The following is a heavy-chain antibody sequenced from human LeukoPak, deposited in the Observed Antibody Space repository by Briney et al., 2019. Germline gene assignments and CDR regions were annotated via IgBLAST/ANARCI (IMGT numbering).Heavy chain of an antibody. Sequence: GGSLRLSCVASGFTVSSNYMSWVRQAPGKGLEWVSVIYSAGNIYYADSVKGRFTISRHNSENTLYLHMNSLRVEDTAVYFCARGGTPGYSSGRIDYWGQGTLVTVSS. D-gene: IGHD6-19*01. CDR1: GFTVSSNY. CDR2: IYSAGNI. V-gene: IGHV3-53*04. CDR3: ARGGTPGYSSGRIDY. J-gene: IGHJ4*02.